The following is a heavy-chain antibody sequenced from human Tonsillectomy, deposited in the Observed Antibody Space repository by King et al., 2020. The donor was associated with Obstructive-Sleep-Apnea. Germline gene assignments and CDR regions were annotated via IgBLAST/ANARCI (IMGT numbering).Heavy chain of an antibody. J-gene: IGHJ4*02. V-gene: IGHV3-30*02. CDR2: IRYYGSNE. CDR1: GVTFSSSG. D-gene: IGHD6-6*01. Sequence: VQLVESGGGVVQPGGSLRLSCAASGVTFSSSGMHWVRQAPGKGLEGVTFIRYYGSNEYIADSVKGRFSVYRDNSKNALFLQMNNLSAEDTAVYYCAKDNSNWSFDYWGQGILVTVSS. CDR3: AKDNSNWSFDY.